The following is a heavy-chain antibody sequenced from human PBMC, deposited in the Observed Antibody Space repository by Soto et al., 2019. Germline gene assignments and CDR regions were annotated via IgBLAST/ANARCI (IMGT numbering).Heavy chain of an antibody. CDR2: IYYSGST. V-gene: IGHV4-59*01. J-gene: IGHJ4*02. Sequence: PSETLSLTCTVSGGSISSYYWSWIRQPPGKGLEWIGYIYYSGSTNHNPSLKSRVTISVDTSKNQFSLKLSSVTAADTAVYYCARDRGYSYAPGPTYYFDYWGQGTLVTVSS. CDR1: GGSISSYY. D-gene: IGHD5-18*01. CDR3: ARDRGYSYAPGPTYYFDY.